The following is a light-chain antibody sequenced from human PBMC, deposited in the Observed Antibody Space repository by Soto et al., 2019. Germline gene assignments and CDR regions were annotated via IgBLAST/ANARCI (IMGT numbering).Light chain of an antibody. V-gene: IGLV7-43*01. Sequence: QAVVTQEPSLTVSPGGTVTLTCASSTGAVTSGYYPNWFQQKPGQAPRALIYNTNNKYSWTPVRFSGSLLGGKAALTLSGVQPEDEAEYYCLLYYGGQMGVFGGGTKVTVL. CDR2: NTN. CDR1: TGAVTSGYY. CDR3: LLYYGGQMGV. J-gene: IGLJ2*01.